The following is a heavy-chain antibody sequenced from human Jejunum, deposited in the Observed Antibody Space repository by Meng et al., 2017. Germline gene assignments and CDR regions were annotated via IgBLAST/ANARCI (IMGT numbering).Heavy chain of an antibody. J-gene: IGHJ4*02. V-gene: IGHV4-61*01. CDR1: GGSVSSGSYY. CDR3: ARGSRGYSYG. D-gene: IGHD5-18*01. Sequence: QVQLPESGPGLVGPSKPLSLTCTVSGGSVSSGSYYWSWIRQPPGKGLEWIGYIYYGGTTNYNPSLKSRVTISADTSKNQFSLKLSSVTAADTAVYYCARGSRGYSYGWGQGTLVTVSS. CDR2: IYYGGTT.